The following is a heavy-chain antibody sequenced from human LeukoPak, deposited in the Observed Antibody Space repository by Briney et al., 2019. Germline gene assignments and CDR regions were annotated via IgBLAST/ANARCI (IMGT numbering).Heavy chain of an antibody. CDR1: GFTFSSYE. CDR3: ARRSRGTGSWYYFDY. CDR2: ISNRGNTI. J-gene: IGHJ4*02. D-gene: IGHD3-10*01. V-gene: IGHV3-48*03. Sequence: GGSLRLSCAASGFTFSSYEMNWVRQAPGKGLEWVSYISNRGNTIYYADSVKGRFTISRDNAKNSLYLQMNGLRAEDTAVYYCARRSRGTGSWYYFDYWGQGTLVTVSS.